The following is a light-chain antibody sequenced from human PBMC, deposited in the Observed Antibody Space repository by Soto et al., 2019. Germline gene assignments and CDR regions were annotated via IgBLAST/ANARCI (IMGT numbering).Light chain of an antibody. V-gene: IGKV1-33*01. CDR2: DAS. Sequence: DIQMTQSPSSLSASVGDRVTITCQASQDISNYLNWYQQKPGKAPKLLIYDASNLETGVPPRFSGSGSGTDFTFTISSLQPEDIATYYCQQYDNPPYTFGQGTKLEIK. J-gene: IGKJ2*01. CDR1: QDISNY. CDR3: QQYDNPPYT.